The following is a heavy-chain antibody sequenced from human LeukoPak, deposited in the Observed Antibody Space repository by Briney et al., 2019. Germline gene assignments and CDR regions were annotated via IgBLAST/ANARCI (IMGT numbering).Heavy chain of an antibody. J-gene: IGHJ3*02. D-gene: IGHD1-7*01. CDR1: GFRFGEYS. V-gene: IGHV3-49*04. CDR2: VRRKDDGGTT. Sequence: GGSLRLSCTGSGFRFGEYSLNWVRQAPGKGLDWVGFVRRKDDGGTTEYAASVKGRFTISRDDSKSIAYLQMNSLKTEDTAVYYCSRGTLRHAFDIWGQGTMVSVSS. CDR3: SRGTLRHAFDI.